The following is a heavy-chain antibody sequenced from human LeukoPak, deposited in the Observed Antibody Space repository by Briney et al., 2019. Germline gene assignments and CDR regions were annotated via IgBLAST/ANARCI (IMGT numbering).Heavy chain of an antibody. D-gene: IGHD2-2*02. CDR1: GYTFTGYY. J-gene: IGHJ3*02. CDR2: INPNSGGT. CDR3: ASRSGNCSSTSCYTPSDAFDI. V-gene: IGHV1-2*02. Sequence: ASVKVSCKASGYTFTGYYMHWVRQAPGQGLEWMGWINPNSGGTNYAQKFQGRVTMTRDTSISTAYMELSRLGSDDTAVYYCASRSGNCSSTSCYTPSDAFDIWGQGTMVTVSS.